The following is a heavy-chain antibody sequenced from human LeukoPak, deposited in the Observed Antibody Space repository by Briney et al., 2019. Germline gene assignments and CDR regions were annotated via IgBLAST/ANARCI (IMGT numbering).Heavy chain of an antibody. D-gene: IGHD3-22*01. Sequence: GASVTVSFTASGYTFTIYGISWVRQAPGQGLELMGWISVYNDNTNYAQKLQGRVTMTTDTSTNTAYMELRSLTSDDTAVYYCARHRDETYYFDSRGYYFDYWGQGTLVTVSS. CDR1: GYTFTIYG. V-gene: IGHV1-18*01. J-gene: IGHJ4*02. CDR2: ISVYNDNT. CDR3: ARHRDETYYFDSRGYYFDY.